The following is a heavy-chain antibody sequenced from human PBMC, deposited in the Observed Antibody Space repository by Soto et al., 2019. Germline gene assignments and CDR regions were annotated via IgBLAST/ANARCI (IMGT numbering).Heavy chain of an antibody. V-gene: IGHV3-23*01. D-gene: IGHD4-4*01. CDR2: ISISGGSI. CDR1: GFTFSNYA. CDR3: AKHSGYSNYAFDY. Sequence: SLRLSCAASGFTFSNYAMSWVRQAPGKGLEWVSSISISGGSIYYADSVKGRFTISRDNSKNTLYLQMNSLRAEDTALYYCAKHSGYSNYAFDYWGQGTLVTVSS. J-gene: IGHJ4*02.